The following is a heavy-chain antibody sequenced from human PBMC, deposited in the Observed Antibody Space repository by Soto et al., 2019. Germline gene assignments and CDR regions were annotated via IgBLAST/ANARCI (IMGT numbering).Heavy chain of an antibody. CDR2: IFSDAER. Sequence: QVTLKESGPVLVKPTETLTLTCAVSGFSLSTGRMGVSWIRQPPGKALEWLAHIFSDAERSYRTSMESRLTITKDTSGSQVVLTMTNIDPVDTGTHYCVRVNADSYQNFYGMDVWGQGTTVTVAS. CDR3: VRVNADSYQNFYGMDV. CDR1: GFSLSTGRMG. D-gene: IGHD4-17*01. J-gene: IGHJ6*02. V-gene: IGHV2-26*01.